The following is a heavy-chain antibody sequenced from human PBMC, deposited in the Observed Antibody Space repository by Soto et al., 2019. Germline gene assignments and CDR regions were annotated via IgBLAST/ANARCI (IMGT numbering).Heavy chain of an antibody. J-gene: IGHJ3*02. Sequence: SETLSLTCAVYGGSFSGYYWSWIRQPPGKGLEWIGEINHSGSTNYNPSLKSRVTISVDTSKHQFSLKLSSVTAADTAVYYCARGANWDAFDIWGQGTMVTVSS. CDR1: GGSFSGYY. CDR2: INHSGST. V-gene: IGHV4-34*01. CDR3: ARGANWDAFDI. D-gene: IGHD7-27*01.